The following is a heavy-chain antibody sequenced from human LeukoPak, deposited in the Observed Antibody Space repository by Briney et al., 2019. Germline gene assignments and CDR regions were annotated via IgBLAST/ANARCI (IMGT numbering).Heavy chain of an antibody. CDR1: GFTFSSYE. J-gene: IGHJ4*02. Sequence: GGSLRLSCAASGFTFSSYEMNWVRQAPGKGLEWVSYISSSGSTIYYADSVKGRFTISRDNAKNSLYLQMNSLRAEDTAVYYCARDRGGYNYPHYFDYWGQGTLVTVSS. CDR2: ISSSGSTI. D-gene: IGHD5-24*01. V-gene: IGHV3-48*03. CDR3: ARDRGGYNYPHYFDY.